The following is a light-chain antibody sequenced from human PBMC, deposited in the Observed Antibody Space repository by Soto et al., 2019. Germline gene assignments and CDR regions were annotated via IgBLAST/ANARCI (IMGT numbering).Light chain of an antibody. CDR3: QQYGGSPQT. CDR2: VAS. V-gene: IGKV3-20*01. Sequence: IVLTQSPGTLSLSPGQRATLSCRASQSVSNYLAWYQQKPGQAPRLLIYVASSRATGIPDRFSGSGSGTDFTLTISRLEREDFAVYYCQQYGGSPQTFGQGTKVEIK. J-gene: IGKJ1*01. CDR1: QSVSNY.